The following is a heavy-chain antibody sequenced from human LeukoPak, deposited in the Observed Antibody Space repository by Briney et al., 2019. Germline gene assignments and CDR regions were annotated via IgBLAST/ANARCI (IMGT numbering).Heavy chain of an antibody. D-gene: IGHD3-3*01. Sequence: GGSLRLSCAASGFTFSSYSMNWVRQAPGKGLEWVSSISSSSSYIYYADSVKGRFTISRDNAKNSLYLQMNTLRADDTAVYYCTRVSGGYDVSDYWGQGTLVTVSS. V-gene: IGHV3-21*04. CDR2: ISSSSSYI. CDR1: GFTFSSYS. CDR3: TRVSGGYDVSDY. J-gene: IGHJ4*02.